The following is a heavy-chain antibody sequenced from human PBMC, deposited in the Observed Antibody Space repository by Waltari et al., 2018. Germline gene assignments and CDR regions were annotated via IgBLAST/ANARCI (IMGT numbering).Heavy chain of an antibody. D-gene: IGHD4-17*01. CDR1: GFTFSSYG. V-gene: IGHV3-30*02. Sequence: QVQLVESGGGVVQPGGSLRLSCAASGFTFSSYGMHWVRQAPGKGLEWVAFIRYDGSNKYYADSVKGRFTISTENSKNTLYLQMNSLRAEDTAVYYCANTRGTGGTTGGYWGQGTLVTVSS. CDR3: ANTRGTGGTTGGY. J-gene: IGHJ4*02. CDR2: IRYDGSNK.